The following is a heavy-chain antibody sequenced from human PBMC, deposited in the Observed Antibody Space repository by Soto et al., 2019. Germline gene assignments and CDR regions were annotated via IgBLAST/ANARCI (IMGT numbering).Heavy chain of an antibody. CDR1: GYTFTSYD. V-gene: IGHV1-8*01. CDR2: MNPNSGNT. CDR3: ARGYSYGNKIYYYYMDV. D-gene: IGHD5-18*01. J-gene: IGHJ6*03. Sequence: ASVKVSCKASGYTFTSYDINWVRQATGQGLEWMGWMNPNSGNTGYAQKFQGRVTMTRNTSISTAYMELSRLRSDDTAVYYCARGYSYGNKIYYYYMDVWGKGTTVTVSS.